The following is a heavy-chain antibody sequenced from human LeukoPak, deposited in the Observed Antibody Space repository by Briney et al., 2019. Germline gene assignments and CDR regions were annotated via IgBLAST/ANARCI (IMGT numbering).Heavy chain of an antibody. CDR3: ARDKYSYGYVLAFDY. CDR1: GGTFSSYA. V-gene: IGHV1-69*05. Sequence: GASVKVSCKXSGGTFSSYAISWVRQAPGQGLEWMGGIIPIFGTANYAQKFQGRVTITTDESTSTAYMELSSLRSEDTAVYYCARDKYSYGYVLAFDYWGQGTLVTVSS. CDR2: IIPIFGTA. D-gene: IGHD5-18*01. J-gene: IGHJ4*02.